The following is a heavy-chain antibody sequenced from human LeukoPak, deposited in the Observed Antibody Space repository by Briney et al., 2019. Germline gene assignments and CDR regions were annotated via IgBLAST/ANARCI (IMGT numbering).Heavy chain of an antibody. CDR2: IGNDGSNT. CDR3: PREGYNGSASYGY. D-gene: IGHD3-10*01. V-gene: IGHV3-74*03. J-gene: IGHJ4*02. Sequence: PGGSLRLSCAASGFTFNTYRMHWVRQAPGKGLVWVSLIGNDGSNTKYADSVKGRFTISRDNAKNTLYRQMNSLRTEDTAVYYCPREGYNGSASYGYWSQGTLVTVFS. CDR1: GFTFNTYR.